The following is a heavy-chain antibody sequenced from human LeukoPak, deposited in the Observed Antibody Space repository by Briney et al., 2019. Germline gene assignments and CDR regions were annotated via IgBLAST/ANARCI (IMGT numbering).Heavy chain of an antibody. J-gene: IGHJ5*02. CDR3: ARVRNLNWFDP. Sequence: SQTLSLTCTVSGGSISSSSYYWGWIRQPPGKGLEWIGSIYYSGSTYYNPSLKSRVTISVDTSKNQFSLKLSSVTAADTAVYYCARVRNLNWFDPWGQGTLVTVSS. V-gene: IGHV4-39*07. CDR2: IYYSGST. CDR1: GGSISSSSYY.